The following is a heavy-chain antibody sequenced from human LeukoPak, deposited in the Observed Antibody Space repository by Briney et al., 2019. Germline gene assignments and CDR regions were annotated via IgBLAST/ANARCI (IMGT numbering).Heavy chain of an antibody. J-gene: IGHJ4*02. CDR3: ARDQDWNDRGGLDY. CDR1: GFTFNTYN. Sequence: PGGSLRLSCATSGFTFNTYNMNWVRQAPGQGLEWVSSISTSSSYIYYADSVKGRFTISRDNSKNSLYLQMNSLRAEDTAVYYCARDQDWNDRGGLDYWGQGTLVIVSS. D-gene: IGHD1-1*01. CDR2: ISTSSSYI. V-gene: IGHV3-21*01.